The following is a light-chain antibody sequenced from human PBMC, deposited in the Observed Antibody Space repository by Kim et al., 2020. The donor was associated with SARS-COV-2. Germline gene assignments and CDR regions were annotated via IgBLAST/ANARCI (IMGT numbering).Light chain of an antibody. CDR2: EVS. CDR3: SSYAGSNIV. CDR1: SSDVGGYNY. V-gene: IGLV2-8*01. J-gene: IGLJ1*01. Sequence: QSALTQPPSASGSPGQSVTISCTGTSSDVGGYNYVSWYQHLPGKAPKLMIFEVSKRPSGVPDRFSGSKSGNTASLTVSGLQADDEADYYCSSYAGSNIVFGTGTKVTVL.